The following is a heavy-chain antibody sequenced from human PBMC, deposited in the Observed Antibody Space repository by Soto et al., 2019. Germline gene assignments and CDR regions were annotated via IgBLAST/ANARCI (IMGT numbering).Heavy chain of an antibody. CDR2: IYYSGST. D-gene: IGHD3-3*01. J-gene: IGHJ6*02. CDR3: ARLEDSGAFWYYYYGMDV. Sequence: PSETLSLTCTVSGGSISSYYWSWIRQPPGKGLEWIGYIYYSGSTNYNPSLKSRVTISVDTSKNQFSLKLSSVTAADTAVYYCARLEDSGAFWYYYYGMDVWGQGTTVTVSS. CDR1: GGSISSYY. V-gene: IGHV4-59*01.